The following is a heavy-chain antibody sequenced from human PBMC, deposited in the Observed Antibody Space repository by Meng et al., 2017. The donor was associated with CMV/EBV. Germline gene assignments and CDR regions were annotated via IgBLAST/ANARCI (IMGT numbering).Heavy chain of an antibody. CDR1: GGSISNSNG. CDR2: IDNSRST. V-gene: IGHV4-4*02. Sequence: VAGGSISNSNGWSWVRQPPGKGLEWMGKIDNSRSTNYNPYLKSRVTISVDKSKNQFSLKLSSVTDADTAVYYCARTGTNLAYYFDYWGQGTLVTVSS. J-gene: IGHJ4*02. CDR3: ARTGTNLAYYFDY. D-gene: IGHD1-1*01.